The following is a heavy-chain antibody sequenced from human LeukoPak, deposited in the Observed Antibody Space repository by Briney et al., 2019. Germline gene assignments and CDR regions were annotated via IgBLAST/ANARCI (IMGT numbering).Heavy chain of an antibody. V-gene: IGHV3-23*01. CDR3: AKDPTPLLESDHWFDP. D-gene: IGHD3-3*01. Sequence: GGSLRLSCAASGFTFSSYAMSWVRQAPGKGLEWVSAISGSGGSTYYADSVKGRFTISRDNSKNTLYLQMNSLRAEDTALYYCAKDPTPLLESDHWFDPWGQGTLVTVSS. J-gene: IGHJ5*02. CDR2: ISGSGGST. CDR1: GFTFSSYA.